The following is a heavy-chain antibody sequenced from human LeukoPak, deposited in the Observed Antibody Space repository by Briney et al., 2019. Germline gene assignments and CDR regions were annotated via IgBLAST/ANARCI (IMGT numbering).Heavy chain of an antibody. CDR3: ARDLGPKWELLPNLVY. CDR2: ISYDGSNK. V-gene: IGHV3-30-3*01. Sequence: GRSLRLSCAASGFTFSSYAMHWVRQAPGKGLEWVAVISYDGSNKYYEDSVKGRFTISRDNSKNTLYLQMNSLRAEDTAVYYCARDLGPKWELLPNLVYWGQGTLVTVSS. D-gene: IGHD1-26*01. J-gene: IGHJ4*02. CDR1: GFTFSSYA.